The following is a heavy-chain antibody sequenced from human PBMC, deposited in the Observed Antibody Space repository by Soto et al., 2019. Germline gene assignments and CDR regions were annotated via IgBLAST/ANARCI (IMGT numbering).Heavy chain of an antibody. Sequence: RGESIKICCRGSGYSFTSYWIGWVRQMPGKGLEWMGIIYPGDSDTRYSPSFQGQVTISADKSISTAYLQWSSLKASDTAMYYCARTSAAGKYYYGMDVWGQGTTVTSP. D-gene: IGHD6-13*01. V-gene: IGHV5-51*01. CDR1: GYSFTSYW. CDR2: IYPGDSDT. CDR3: ARTSAAGKYYYGMDV. J-gene: IGHJ6*02.